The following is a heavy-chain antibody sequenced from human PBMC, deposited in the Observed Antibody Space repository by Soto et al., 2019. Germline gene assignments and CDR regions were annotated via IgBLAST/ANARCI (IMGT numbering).Heavy chain of an antibody. CDR1: GGSISSYY. CDR2: IYSSGST. D-gene: IGHD2-2*01. J-gene: IGHJ4*02. Sequence: PSETLSLTCTVSGGSISSYYWSWIRQPPGKGLEWIGYIYSSGSTNYNPSLKSRVTISVDTSKNQFSLKLTSVTAADTAVYYCARHTSLTSRRYSFDSWGQGTLVTVSS. V-gene: IGHV4-59*08. CDR3: ARHTSLTSRRYSFDS.